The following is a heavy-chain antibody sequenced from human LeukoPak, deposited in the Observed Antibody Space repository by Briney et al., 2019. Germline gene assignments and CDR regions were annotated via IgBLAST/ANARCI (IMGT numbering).Heavy chain of an antibody. Sequence: GGSLRLSCTASGFTFGDYAVSWFRRAPGKGLELVGYIRSKAYGGTAEYAASVRGRFTISRDDSKSIAYLQMNSLKTEDTAVYHCGRLQRNYYYMDVWGKGTTVTVSS. V-gene: IGHV3-49*03. J-gene: IGHJ6*03. CDR1: GFTFGDYA. D-gene: IGHD6-25*01. CDR3: GRLQRNYYYMDV. CDR2: IRSKAYGGTA.